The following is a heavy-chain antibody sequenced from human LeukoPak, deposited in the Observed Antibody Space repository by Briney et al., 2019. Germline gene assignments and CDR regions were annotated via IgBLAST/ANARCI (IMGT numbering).Heavy chain of an antibody. V-gene: IGHV4-39*01. D-gene: IGHD6-19*01. CDR2: IYYSGST. CDR1: GGSISSDSYY. Sequence: SETLSLTCTVSGGSISSDSYYWAWIRQPPGKGLEWIASIYYSGSTYYNPSLKSRVTISVDTSMNQFSLKLSSVTAADTAVYYWASLAVTSLPEGYWGQGTLVIVSS. J-gene: IGHJ4*02. CDR3: ASLAVTSLPEGY.